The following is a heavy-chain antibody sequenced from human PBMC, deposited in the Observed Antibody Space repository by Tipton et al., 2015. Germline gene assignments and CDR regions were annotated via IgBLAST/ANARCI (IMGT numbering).Heavy chain of an antibody. J-gene: IGHJ4*02. CDR1: GDSISNYF. D-gene: IGHD3-22*01. CDR3: ASGLFAEY. Sequence: TLSLTCTIPGDSISNYFWSWIRQPAGKGLEWIGRIQTSGNTNYNPSLKSRVTMSADTSKKQFSLKLSSVTAADTAVYYCASGLFAEYWGQGALVTVSS. CDR2: IQTSGNT. V-gene: IGHV4-4*07.